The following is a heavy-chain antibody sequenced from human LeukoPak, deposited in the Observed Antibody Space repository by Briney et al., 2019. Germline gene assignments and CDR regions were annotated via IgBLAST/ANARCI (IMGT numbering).Heavy chain of an antibody. CDR3: AREHIIATIPYCMDV. CDR2: INAGNGNT. J-gene: IGHJ6*02. CDR1: GYTFTSLA. Sequence: ASGKVSCKASGYTFTSLAMHWVRQAPGQRLEWMGWINAGNGNTKYSQKFQGRVTITRDTSASTAYMELSSLRSEDTTVYYCAREHIIATIPYCMDVWGQGTPVTVSS. V-gene: IGHV1-3*01. D-gene: IGHD5-12*01.